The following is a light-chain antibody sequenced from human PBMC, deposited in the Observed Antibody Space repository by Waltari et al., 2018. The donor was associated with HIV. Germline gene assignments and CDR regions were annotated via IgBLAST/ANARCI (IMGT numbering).Light chain of an antibody. Sequence: SYELTQPPSVSVSPGQTARITCSGDALPKQYAFWYRQKAGQAPVVVIYKDSERPSGIPERFSGSSSGTTVTLTISGVQAEDEADYYCQSSDISRVFGGGTKLTVL. CDR2: KDS. CDR1: ALPKQY. J-gene: IGLJ3*02. V-gene: IGLV3-25*03. CDR3: QSSDISRV.